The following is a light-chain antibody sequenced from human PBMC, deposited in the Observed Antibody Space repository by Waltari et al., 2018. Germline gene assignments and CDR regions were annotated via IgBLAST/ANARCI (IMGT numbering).Light chain of an antibody. Sequence: EIVMPQSPATLSVSLGERATLSCRASQSVSSNLAWYQQKHGQAPRLLIYGASTRATGIPARFSGSGSGTEFTLTISSLQSEDFAVYYCEQYNNWPPWTFGQGTKVEIK. J-gene: IGKJ1*01. CDR2: GAS. CDR1: QSVSSN. CDR3: EQYNNWPPWT. V-gene: IGKV3D-15*01.